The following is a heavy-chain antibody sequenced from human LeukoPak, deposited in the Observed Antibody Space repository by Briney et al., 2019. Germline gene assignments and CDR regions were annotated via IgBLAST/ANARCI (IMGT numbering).Heavy chain of an antibody. CDR1: GLSFSTYW. CDR2: IKEDGSVK. CDR3: AGGGDDYEY. D-gene: IGHD4-17*01. V-gene: IGHV3-7*04. J-gene: IGHJ4*02. Sequence: PGGSLRLSCAASGLSFSTYWMTWVRQAPGKGLEWVAKIKEDGSVKFYVDSLKGRFTISRDNAKNSLYLQMNSLRAEDTGVYYCAGGGDDYEYWGPGTLVTVSS.